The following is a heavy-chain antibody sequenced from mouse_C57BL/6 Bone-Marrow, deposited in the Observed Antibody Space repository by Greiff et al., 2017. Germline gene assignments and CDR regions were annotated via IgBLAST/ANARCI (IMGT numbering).Heavy chain of an antibody. J-gene: IGHJ3*01. CDR2: IYPGSGNT. V-gene: IGHV1-66*01. Sequence: VQLQQSGPELVKPGASVKISCKASGYSFTSYYIHWVKQRPGQGLEWIGWIYPGSGNTKYNEKFKGKATLTADTSSSTAYMQLSSLTSEDSAVYYCARDSSGPGWFAYWGQGTLVTVSA. CDR3: ARDSSGPGWFAY. D-gene: IGHD3-2*02. CDR1: GYSFTSYY.